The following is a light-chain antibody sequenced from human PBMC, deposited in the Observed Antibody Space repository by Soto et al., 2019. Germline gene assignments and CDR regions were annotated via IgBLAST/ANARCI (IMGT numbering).Light chain of an antibody. J-gene: IGKJ4*01. Sequence: IVFIQAPATPSLSPRGRATVSCRANQSVSSYLAWYQQKPGQAPRLLIYDASNRATGIPARFSGSGSGTDFTLTISSLEPEDFAVYYCQQRSNWPLTFGGGTKVDI. V-gene: IGKV3-11*01. CDR3: QQRSNWPLT. CDR1: QSVSSY. CDR2: DAS.